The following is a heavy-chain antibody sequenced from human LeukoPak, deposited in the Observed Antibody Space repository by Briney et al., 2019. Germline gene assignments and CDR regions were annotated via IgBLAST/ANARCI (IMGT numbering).Heavy chain of an antibody. Sequence: SETLSLTCAVYGGSFTGYYWGWIRQPPGKGLEWIGNIYYTGNTYYNSSLKSRVTISLDTSKNQFSLTVISMTAAGTAAYYCTKSDGYGLIRICGRGTMVTVSS. V-gene: IGHV4-34*03. J-gene: IGHJ3*02. CDR3: TKSDGYGLIRI. CDR1: GGSFTGYY. D-gene: IGHD3-10*01. CDR2: IYYTGNT.